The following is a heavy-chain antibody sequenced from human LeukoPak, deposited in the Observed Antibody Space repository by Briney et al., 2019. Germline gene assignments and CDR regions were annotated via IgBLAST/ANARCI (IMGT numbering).Heavy chain of an antibody. CDR2: IIPIFGTA. J-gene: IGHJ5*02. D-gene: IGHD3-3*01. CDR3: ARARGSKTYYDFWSGYFYGTGSSQPGWFDP. Sequence: VASVKVSCKASGGTFSSYAISWVRQAPGQGLEWMGGIIPIFGTANYAQKFQGRVTITTDESTSTAYTELSSLRSEDTAVYYCARARGSKTYYDFWSGYFYGTGSSQPGWFDPWGQGTLVTVSS. V-gene: IGHV1-69*05. CDR1: GGTFSSYA.